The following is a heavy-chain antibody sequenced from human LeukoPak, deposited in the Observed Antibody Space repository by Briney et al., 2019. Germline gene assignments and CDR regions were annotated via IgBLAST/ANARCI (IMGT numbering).Heavy chain of an antibody. J-gene: IGHJ5*02. CDR1: GGSFSGYY. CDR2: INRSGST. V-gene: IGHV4-34*01. CDR3: ARGPYCSSTSCLIAAAANWFDP. Sequence: PSETLSLTCAVYGGSFSGYYWSWIRQPPGKGLEGIGEINRSGSTNYNPSLKSRVTISVDTSKKQFSLKLSSVTAADTAVYYCARGPYCSSTSCLIAAAANWFDPWGQGTLVTVSS. D-gene: IGHD2-2*01.